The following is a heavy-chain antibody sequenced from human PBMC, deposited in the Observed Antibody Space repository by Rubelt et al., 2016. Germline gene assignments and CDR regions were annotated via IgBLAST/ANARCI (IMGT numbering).Heavy chain of an antibody. V-gene: IGHV1-2*04. CDR2: INPNSGGT. J-gene: IGHJ6*02. Sequence: GWINPNSGGTNYAQKFQGWVTMTRDTSISTAYMELSRLRSDDTAVYYCARDRTPGYYYYGMDVWGQGTTVTVSS. CDR3: ARDRTPGYYYYGMDV. D-gene: IGHD2-8*02.